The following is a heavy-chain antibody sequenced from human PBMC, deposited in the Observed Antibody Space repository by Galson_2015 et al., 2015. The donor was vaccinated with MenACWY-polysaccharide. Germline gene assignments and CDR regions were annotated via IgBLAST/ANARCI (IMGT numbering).Heavy chain of an antibody. CDR3: AREAVVGAFDS. D-gene: IGHD4-23*01. V-gene: IGHV3-11*01. CDR1: GFTFTDYY. CDR2: ISSSGRTI. J-gene: IGHJ3*02. Sequence: SLRLSCAVSGFTFTDYYMSWIRQAPGKGLGWVSYISSSGRTIYYADSVKGRFTLSRDNAKNSLYLQMNSLRAEDTAVYYCAREAVVGAFDSWGQGTMVTVSS.